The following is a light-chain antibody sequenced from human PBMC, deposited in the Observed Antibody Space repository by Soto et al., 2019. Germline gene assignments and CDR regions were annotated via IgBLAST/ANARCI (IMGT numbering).Light chain of an antibody. CDR1: QSISTF. J-gene: IGKJ1*01. V-gene: IGKV1-39*01. Sequence: DIQMTQSPSSLSASVGDIVTITCRASQSISTFLNWYQQKPGKAPNLLIYTASTLHGGGPSRFSGSGSGTDFTLTISSLQPEDFATYYCQQSFTAPWTFGQGTRVEIK. CDR3: QQSFTAPWT. CDR2: TAS.